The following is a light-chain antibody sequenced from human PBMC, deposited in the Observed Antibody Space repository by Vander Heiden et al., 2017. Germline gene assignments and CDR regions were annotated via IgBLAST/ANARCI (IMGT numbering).Light chain of an antibody. J-gene: IGKJ4*02. Sequence: DIQMTQSPSSLSAAVGDRVTITCRASQSIGTYLNWYQQKGGKAPKLLIYSASSLQSGVPARFSGSGSETDFTLTISRLQAEDFATYYWQQSYRNSSFGRGTKVEIK. V-gene: IGKV1-39*01. CDR2: SAS. CDR1: QSIGTY. CDR3: QQSYRNSS.